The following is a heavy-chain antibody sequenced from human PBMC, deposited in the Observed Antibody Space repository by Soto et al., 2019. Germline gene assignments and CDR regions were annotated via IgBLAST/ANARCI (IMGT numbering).Heavy chain of an antibody. CDR2: INHSGST. Sequence: QVQLQQWGAGLLKPSETLSLTCAVYGGSFSGYYWSWIRQPPGKGLEWIGEINHSGSTNYNPSLKSRVTTSVDTSKNQFSLKLSSVTAADTAVYYCARGPVVAAPIDYWGQGTLVTVSS. V-gene: IGHV4-34*01. CDR1: GGSFSGYY. J-gene: IGHJ4*02. CDR3: ARGPVVAAPIDY. D-gene: IGHD2-15*01.